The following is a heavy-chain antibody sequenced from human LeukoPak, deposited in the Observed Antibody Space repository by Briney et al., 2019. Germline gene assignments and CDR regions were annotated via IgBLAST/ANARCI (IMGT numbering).Heavy chain of an antibody. V-gene: IGHV3-13*01. CDR3: ARVGDDILTGYYHY. CDR1: GFTFSSYD. J-gene: IGHJ4*02. CDR2: IGTAGDT. D-gene: IGHD3-9*01. Sequence: PGGSLRLSCAASGFTFSSYDMHWVRQATGKGLEWVSAIGTAGDTYYPGSVKGRFTISRENAKNSLYLQMNSLRAGDTAVYYCARVGDDILTGYYHYWGQGTLVTVSS.